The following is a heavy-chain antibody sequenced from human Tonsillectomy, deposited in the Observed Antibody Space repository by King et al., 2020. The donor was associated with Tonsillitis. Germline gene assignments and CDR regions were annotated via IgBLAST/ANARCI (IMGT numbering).Heavy chain of an antibody. CDR3: ANDASSYYDSSRHYCGVDY. J-gene: IGHJ4*02. D-gene: IGHD3-22*01. CDR1: GITFSSYG. CDR2: IRNDGSNE. V-gene: IGHV3-30*02. Sequence: VQLVESGGGVVQPGGSLRVSCAASGITFSSYGMHWVRQAPGKGLEWVAFIRNDGSNEYYADSVKGRFTISRDNSKNTLFLRMNSLRAEDTAVYYCANDASSYYDSSRHYCGVDYWGQGTLVTVSS.